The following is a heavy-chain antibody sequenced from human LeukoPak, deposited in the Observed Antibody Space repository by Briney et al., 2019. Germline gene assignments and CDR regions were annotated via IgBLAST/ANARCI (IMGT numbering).Heavy chain of an antibody. D-gene: IGHD3-22*01. Sequence: GRSQILSCAASGFTFRSYAMHWVRQAPGKGLAWVAVISYEGSNKYYADSVKGRFTISRDNSKNTLYLQMNSLRAEDTAVYYCARDPSGDDSSGYLLTNWGQGTLVSVSS. V-gene: IGHV3-30-3*01. J-gene: IGHJ4*02. CDR1: GFTFRSYA. CDR3: ARDPSGDDSSGYLLTN. CDR2: ISYEGSNK.